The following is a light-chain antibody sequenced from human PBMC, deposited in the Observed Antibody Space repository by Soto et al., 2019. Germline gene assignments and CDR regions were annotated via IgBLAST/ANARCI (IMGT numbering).Light chain of an antibody. J-gene: IGLJ7*01. CDR2: MNSDGSH. V-gene: IGLV4-69*01. CDR1: SGHSTYT. Sequence: QPVLTQSPSASASLGASVKLTCTLSSGHSTYTIAWHQQQPEKGPRYLMNMNSDGSHTKGDGIPDRFSGSSSGAERYLTISSLQSEDEADYYCQTWGTGYPVFGGGTQLTVL. CDR3: QTWGTGYPV.